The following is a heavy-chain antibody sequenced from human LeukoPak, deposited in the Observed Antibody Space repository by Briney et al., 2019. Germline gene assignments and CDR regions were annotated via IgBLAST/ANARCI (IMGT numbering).Heavy chain of an antibody. Sequence: GGSLRLSCAASGFTFSRYNMNWVRQAPGKGLEWVSSISRTGNYIYYADSVKGRFTISRDNAQNSLFLQMNSLRVEDTAVYYCARVLETDCSGGSCYSGLDYWGQGTLVTVSS. J-gene: IGHJ4*02. CDR3: ARVLETDCSGGSCYSGLDY. CDR2: ISRTGNYI. CDR1: GFTFSRYN. D-gene: IGHD2-15*01. V-gene: IGHV3-21*01.